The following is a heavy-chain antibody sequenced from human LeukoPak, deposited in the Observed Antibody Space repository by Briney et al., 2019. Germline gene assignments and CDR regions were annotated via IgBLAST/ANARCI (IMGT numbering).Heavy chain of an antibody. Sequence: ASVKVSCKASGYTFTSYDINWVRQATGQGLEWMGWMNPNSGNTGYAQKFQGRVTMTRNTSISTAYMELSSLRSEDTAVYYCTRGLGGAGYSSGWYFNWGQGTLVTVSS. V-gene: IGHV1-8*01. CDR2: MNPNSGNT. CDR1: GYTFTSYD. D-gene: IGHD6-19*01. CDR3: TRGLGGAGYSSGWYFN. J-gene: IGHJ4*02.